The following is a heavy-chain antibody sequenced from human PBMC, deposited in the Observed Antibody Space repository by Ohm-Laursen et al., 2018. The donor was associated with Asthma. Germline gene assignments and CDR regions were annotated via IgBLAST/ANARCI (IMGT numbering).Heavy chain of an antibody. CDR2: ISWNSGSI. D-gene: IGHD3-10*01. CDR1: GFTFDDYA. V-gene: IGHV3-9*01. Sequence: LRLSCTASGFTFDDYAMHWVRQAPGKGLEWVSGISWNSGSIGYADSVKGRFTISRDNAKNSLYLQMNSLRAEDTALYYCAKDIEGTHNYYYGMDVWGQGTTVTVSS. J-gene: IGHJ6*02. CDR3: AKDIEGTHNYYYGMDV.